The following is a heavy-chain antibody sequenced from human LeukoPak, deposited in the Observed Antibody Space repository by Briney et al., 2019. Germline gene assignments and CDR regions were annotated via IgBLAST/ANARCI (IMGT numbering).Heavy chain of an antibody. D-gene: IGHD5-24*01. V-gene: IGHV3-30*04. CDR2: ISYDGSNK. Sequence: GGSLRLSCAASGFTFSSYAMHWVRQAPGKGLEWVAVISYDGSNKYYADSVKGRFTISRDNSKNTLYLQMNSLRAEDTAVYYCAGEIGVFRDGYNPWGQGTLVTVSS. CDR3: AGEIGVFRDGYNP. J-gene: IGHJ5*02. CDR1: GFTFSSYA.